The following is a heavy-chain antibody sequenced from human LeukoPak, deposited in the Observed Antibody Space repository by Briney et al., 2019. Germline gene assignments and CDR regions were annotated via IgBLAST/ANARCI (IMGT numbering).Heavy chain of an antibody. CDR1: GFTFSSYT. V-gene: IGHV3-48*04. CDR2: IDLSGSTL. Sequence: PGGSLRLSCAASGFTFSSYTMNWVRQAPGKGLEWVSYIDLSGSTLYYVDSVKGRFTISRDNAKNSLYLQMNSLRAEDTAVYYCAKARGSAAVVTSFDYWGQGTLVTVSS. CDR3: AKARGSAAVVTSFDY. D-gene: IGHD4-23*01. J-gene: IGHJ4*02.